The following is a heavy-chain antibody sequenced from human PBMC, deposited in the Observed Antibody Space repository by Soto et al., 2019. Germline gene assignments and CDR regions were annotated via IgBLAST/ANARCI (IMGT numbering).Heavy chain of an antibody. CDR2: IIPIFGTA. D-gene: IGHD3-16*02. V-gene: IGHV1-69*13. J-gene: IGHJ4*02. Sequence: SVKVSCKASGGTFSSYAISWVRQAPGQGLEWMGGIIPIFGTANYAQKFQGRVTITADESTSTAYMELSSLRSEDTAVYYCARGSYDYVWGSYRYIFDYWGQGTLVTVSS. CDR1: GGTFSSYA. CDR3: ARGSYDYVWGSYRYIFDY.